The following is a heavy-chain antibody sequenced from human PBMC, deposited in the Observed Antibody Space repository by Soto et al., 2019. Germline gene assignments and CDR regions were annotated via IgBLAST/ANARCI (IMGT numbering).Heavy chain of an antibody. Sequence: QVQLVESGGGAVQPGRSLRLSCAASRFTFKSYGMYWVRQAPGKGLEWVSLIWYDGSNKYYADSVKGRFTISRDNSKNTLHLEMSDLRAEDTAVYYCARGIGGEGSGLDYWGQGTLVTVSS. V-gene: IGHV3-33*01. CDR3: ARGIGGEGSGLDY. D-gene: IGHD3-16*01. CDR2: IWYDGSNK. J-gene: IGHJ4*02. CDR1: RFTFKSYG.